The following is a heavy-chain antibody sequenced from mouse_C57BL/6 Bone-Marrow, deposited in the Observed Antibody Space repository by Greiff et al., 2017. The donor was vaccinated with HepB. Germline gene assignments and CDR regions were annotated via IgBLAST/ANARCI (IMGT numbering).Heavy chain of an antibody. Sequence: QVQLKESGPGILQPSQTLSLTCSFSGFSLSTFGMGVGWIRQPSGKGLEWLAHIWWDDDKYYNPALKSRLTISKDTSKNQVFLKIANVDTADTATYYCARSHYSGSSYAWYFDVWGTGTTVTVSS. CDR2: IWWDDDK. J-gene: IGHJ1*03. CDR3: ARSHYSGSSYAWYFDV. CDR1: GFSLSTFGMG. V-gene: IGHV8-8*01. D-gene: IGHD1-1*01.